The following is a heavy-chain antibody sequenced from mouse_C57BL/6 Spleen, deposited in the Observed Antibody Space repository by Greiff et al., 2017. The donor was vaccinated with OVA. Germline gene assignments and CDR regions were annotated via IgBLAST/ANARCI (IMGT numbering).Heavy chain of an antibody. J-gene: IGHJ2*01. CDR1: GFTFSSYA. V-gene: IGHV5-4*01. CDR2: ISDGGSYT. D-gene: IGHD3-3*01. Sequence: DVQLVESGGGLVKPGGSLKLSCAASGFTFSSYAMSWVRQTPEKRLEWVATISDGGSYTYYPDNVKGRFTISRDKAKNNLYLQMSHLKSEDTAMYYCAREGPYFDYWGQGTTLTVSS. CDR3: AREGPYFDY.